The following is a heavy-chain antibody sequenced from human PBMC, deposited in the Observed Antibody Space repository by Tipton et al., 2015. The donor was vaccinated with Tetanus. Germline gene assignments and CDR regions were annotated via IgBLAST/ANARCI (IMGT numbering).Heavy chain of an antibody. J-gene: IGHJ4*02. V-gene: IGHV4-39*01. Sequence: GLVKPSETLSLTCTVSRGSISRDIYNWGWIRQPPGRGLQWIGNINYYGSTYYSPSLKSRVTMSVDPPKNQFSLKLTSATAADTAIYYCVRSYAGSDPYCGQVILVTVSS. CDR3: VRSYAGSDPY. CDR2: INYYGST. CDR1: RGSISRDIYN. D-gene: IGHD2-2*01.